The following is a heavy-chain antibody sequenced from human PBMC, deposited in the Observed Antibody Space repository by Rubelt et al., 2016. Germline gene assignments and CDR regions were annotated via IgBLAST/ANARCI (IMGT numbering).Heavy chain of an antibody. Sequence: QVQLVQSGAEVKKPGSSVKVSCKASGGTFSSYAISWVRQAPGQGLEWMGGIIPIFGTANYAQKFQGKGTITRDTSASTAYMELSSLRSEDTAVYYCAISTYYYDSSGYYPYWYFDLWGRGTLVTVSS. CDR1: GGTFSSYA. V-gene: IGHV1-69*06. J-gene: IGHJ2*01. D-gene: IGHD3-22*01. CDR3: AISTYYYDSSGYYPYWYFDL. CDR2: IIPIFGTA.